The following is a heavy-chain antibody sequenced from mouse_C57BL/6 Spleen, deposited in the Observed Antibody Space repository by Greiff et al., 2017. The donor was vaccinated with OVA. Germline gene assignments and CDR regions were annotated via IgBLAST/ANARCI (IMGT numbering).Heavy chain of an antibody. J-gene: IGHJ1*03. D-gene: IGHD1-1*01. CDR2: INPYNGGT. CDR1: GYTFTDYY. V-gene: IGHV1-19*01. CDR3: ARVTTVVAKGYFDV. Sequence: VQLQQSGPVLVKPGASVKMSCKASGYTFTDYYMNWVKQSHGKSLEWIGVINPYNGGTSYNQKFKGKATLTVDKSSSTAYMELNSLTSEDSAVYYGARVTTVVAKGYFDVWGTGTTVTVSS.